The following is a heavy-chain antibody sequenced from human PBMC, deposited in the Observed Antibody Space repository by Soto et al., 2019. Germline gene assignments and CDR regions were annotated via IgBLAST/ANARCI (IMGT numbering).Heavy chain of an antibody. D-gene: IGHD6-19*01. CDR2: ISGSGGTT. J-gene: IGHJ4*02. CDR3: AKGVRGSSGWSFDY. Sequence: PGGSLRLSCAASGFTFSSCAMHWVRQAPGRGLEWISIISGSGGTTYCTDSVKGRFTISRDNSNNTLHLQMNSLRAEDTAVYYCAKGVRGSSGWSFDYWGQGTLVTVSS. V-gene: IGHV3-23*01. CDR1: GFTFSSCA.